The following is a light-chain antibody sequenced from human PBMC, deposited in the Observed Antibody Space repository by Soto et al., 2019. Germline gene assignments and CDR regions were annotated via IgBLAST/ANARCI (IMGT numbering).Light chain of an antibody. J-gene: IGKJ4*01. CDR2: DTY. V-gene: IGKV1-33*01. Sequence: IQMTQSPSGLCPSVVDGLTVTCQANHDISDYLNWYQQKPGKAPNLLIYDTYNLKTGVPSRFSGSGSGTDFTLTISNLQPEDVATYYCQQYDNLPLTFGGGTKVDI. CDR3: QQYDNLPLT. CDR1: HDISDY.